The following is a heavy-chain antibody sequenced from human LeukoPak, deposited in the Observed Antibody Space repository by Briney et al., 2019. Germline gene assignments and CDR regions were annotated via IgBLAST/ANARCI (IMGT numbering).Heavy chain of an antibody. CDR2: INPNSGGT. D-gene: IGHD4-17*01. Sequence: ASVKVSCKASGYTFTGYYMHWLRQAPGQGLEWMGWINPNSGGTNYAQKFQGRVTMTRDTSISTAYMELSSLRSDDTAVYYCARDRDYGDYVLGYWGQGTLVTVSS. V-gene: IGHV1-2*02. CDR3: ARDRDYGDYVLGY. CDR1: GYTFTGYY. J-gene: IGHJ4*02.